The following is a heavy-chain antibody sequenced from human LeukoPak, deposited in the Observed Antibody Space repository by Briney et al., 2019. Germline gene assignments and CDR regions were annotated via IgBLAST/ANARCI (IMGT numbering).Heavy chain of an antibody. D-gene: IGHD1-26*01. V-gene: IGHV4-59*01. CDR1: GGSISSYY. J-gene: IGHJ4*02. CDR2: IYYSGST. Sequence: KPSETLSLTCTVSGGSISSYYWSWIRQPPGKGLEWIGCIYYSGSTNYNPSLKSRVTISVDTSKNQFSLKLSSVTAADTAVYYCARAGVWPIAKFDYWGQGTLVTVSS. CDR3: ARAGVWPIAKFDY.